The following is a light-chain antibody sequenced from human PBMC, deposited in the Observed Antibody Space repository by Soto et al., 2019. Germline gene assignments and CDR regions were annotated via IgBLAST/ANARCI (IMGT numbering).Light chain of an antibody. CDR3: QQGNSFPVT. V-gene: IGKV1-12*01. Sequence: DIQMTQSPSSVSASVGDRVTITCRASQGISNWLAWYQQKPGKAPNLLIYAASSLQSGVPSRFSGSGSGTDFTLTISSLQHEDFATYSCQQGNSFPVTFGQGTRLEIK. CDR1: QGISNW. CDR2: AAS. J-gene: IGKJ5*01.